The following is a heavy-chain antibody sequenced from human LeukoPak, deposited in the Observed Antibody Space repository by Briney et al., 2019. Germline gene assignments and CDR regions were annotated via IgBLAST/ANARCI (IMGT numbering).Heavy chain of an antibody. V-gene: IGHV1-18*01. CDR1: GYTFTSYG. J-gene: IGHJ4*02. Sequence: GASVKVSCKASGYTFTSYGISWVRQAPGQGLEWMGWISAYNGNTNYAQKLQGRVTMTTDTSTSTAYMELRSLRSEDTAVYYCARYYYDSSGYYLDYWGQGTLVTVSS. CDR3: ARYYYDSSGYYLDY. D-gene: IGHD3-22*01. CDR2: ISAYNGNT.